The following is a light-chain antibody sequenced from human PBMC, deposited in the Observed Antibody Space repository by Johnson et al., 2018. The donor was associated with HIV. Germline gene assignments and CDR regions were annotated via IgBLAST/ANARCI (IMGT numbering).Light chain of an antibody. V-gene: IGLV1-51*01. J-gene: IGLJ1*01. Sequence: QSVLTQPPSVSAAPGQKVTISCSGSSSNIGNNYVSWYQQLPGTAPKLLIYDNNKQPSGIPDRFSGSKSGTSATLGITGIQTGDEADYYCGTWDSSLSAYVFGTGTKVTVL. CDR3: GTWDSSLSAYV. CDR1: SSNIGNNY. CDR2: DNN.